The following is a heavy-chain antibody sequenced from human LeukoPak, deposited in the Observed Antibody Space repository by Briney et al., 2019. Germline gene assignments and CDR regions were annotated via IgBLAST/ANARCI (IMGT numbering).Heavy chain of an antibody. CDR2: LYYSGST. CDR3: ARLSGSYWPAGY. CDR1: VGSISSTSYY. J-gene: IGHJ4*02. V-gene: IGHV4-39*01. Sequence: PSETLSLTCTVSVGSISSTSYYCGWIRQPPGKGLEWIGSLYYSGSTYYDPSLKSRVTISVDTSRNQFSLKLSSVTAADTAVYYCARLSGSYWPAGYWGQGTLVTVSS. D-gene: IGHD1-26*01.